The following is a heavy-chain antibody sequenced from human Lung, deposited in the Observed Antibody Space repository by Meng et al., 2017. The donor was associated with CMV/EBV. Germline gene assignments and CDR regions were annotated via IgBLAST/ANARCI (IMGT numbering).Heavy chain of an antibody. CDR1: GYTFSYYD. D-gene: IGHD2/OR15-2a*01. J-gene: IGHJ6*02. V-gene: IGHV1-8*01. CDR3: ARGQVQCSTINCHDYRFSGMDV. Sequence: ASVKVSCKASGYTFSYYDIIWVRQASGQGLEWVGWMNPNRGNTAYAQKFQGRVTMTRDTSTSIAYMELSSLRSGDTAVYYCARGQVQCSTINCHDYRFSGMDVWGQRTTVTVSS. CDR2: MNPNRGNT.